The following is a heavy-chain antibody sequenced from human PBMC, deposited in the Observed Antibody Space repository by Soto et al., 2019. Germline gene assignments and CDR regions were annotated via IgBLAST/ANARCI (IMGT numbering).Heavy chain of an antibody. Sequence: QVQLVESGGGVVQPGRSLRLTCAASGFIFSGSGMHWVRQAPGKGLEWVAIVSNDGIRKYYGDSVKGRFTISRDNAENALYLQMNSLGAEDTAVYYCAIWGGGSMYDNSGKYDSWGQGTLVNVSS. CDR3: AIWGGGSMYDNSGKYDS. CDR2: VSNDGIRK. CDR1: GFIFSGSG. V-gene: IGHV3-30*03. J-gene: IGHJ5*01. D-gene: IGHD3-22*01.